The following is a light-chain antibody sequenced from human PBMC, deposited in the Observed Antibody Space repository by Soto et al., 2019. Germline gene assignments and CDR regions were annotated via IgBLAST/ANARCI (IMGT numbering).Light chain of an antibody. V-gene: IGKV4-1*01. CDR1: QSVLYSSNNANY. CDR3: QQYYTSPLT. Sequence: DIVMTQSPDSLAVPLGERATITCKSSQSVLYSSNNANYLAWFQQKPGQPPKLLIYWASTRQYGVPDRFTGSVSGTDFTLTISSLQAEDVAVYYCQQYYTSPLTFGGGTKVEIK. J-gene: IGKJ4*01. CDR2: WAS.